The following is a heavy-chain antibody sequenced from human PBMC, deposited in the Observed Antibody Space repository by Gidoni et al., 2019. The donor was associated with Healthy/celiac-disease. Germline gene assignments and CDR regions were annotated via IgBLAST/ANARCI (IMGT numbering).Heavy chain of an antibody. D-gene: IGHD4-17*01. J-gene: IGHJ3*02. CDR3: ARAGAPTTAGDI. CDR1: GDSFSSNSAA. Sequence: VQLQQSGPGLVKPSQTLSLTSAISGDSFSSNSAAWNWIRQSPSRGLEWLGRTYYRSKWYNDDAVSVKSRRTINPDTSKNQFSRQLNSVTPEDTAVYYCARAGAPTTAGDIWGQGTMVTVSS. CDR2: TYYRSKWYN. V-gene: IGHV6-1*01.